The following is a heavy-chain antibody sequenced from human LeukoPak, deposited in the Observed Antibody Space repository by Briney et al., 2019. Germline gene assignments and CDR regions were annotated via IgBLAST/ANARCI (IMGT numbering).Heavy chain of an antibody. V-gene: IGHV4-61*01. Sequence: SETLSLTCTVSGGSVSSGSYYWGWIRQPPGKGLEWIGYIYYSGSTNYNPSLKSRVTISVDTSKNQFSLKLSSVTAADTAVYYCASRISSSWSYFDYWGQGTLVTVSS. CDR3: ASRISSSWSYFDY. J-gene: IGHJ4*02. D-gene: IGHD6-13*01. CDR2: IYYSGST. CDR1: GGSVSSGSYY.